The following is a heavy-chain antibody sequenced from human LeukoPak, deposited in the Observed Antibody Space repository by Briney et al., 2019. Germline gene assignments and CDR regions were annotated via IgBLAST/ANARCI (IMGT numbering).Heavy chain of an antibody. CDR1: GGSISSGGYS. D-gene: IGHD2-15*01. CDR2: IYYSGST. J-gene: IGHJ6*03. Sequence: SRTLSLTCAVSGGSISSGGYSWSWIRQPPGKGLEWIGYIYYSGSTNYNPSLKSRVTISVDTSRNQFSLKLSSVTAADTAVYYCARSSYCSGGSCYPAGYYYYMDVWGKGTTVTISS. V-gene: IGHV4-30-4*07. CDR3: ARSSYCSGGSCYPAGYYYYMDV.